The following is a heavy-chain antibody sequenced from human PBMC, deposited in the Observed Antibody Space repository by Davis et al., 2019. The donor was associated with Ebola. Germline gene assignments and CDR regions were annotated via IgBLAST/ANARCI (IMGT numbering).Heavy chain of an antibody. CDR3: AKPSSFSSGYFDAFDK. CDR2: LSGGSGTT. Sequence: PGGSLRLSCAASGFIFSNYAMTWVRQAPGKGLEWVSALSGGSGTTHYADSVKGRFTISRDNSKNMLYLQMNSLRPEDTAVYYCAKPSSFSSGYFDAFDKWGHGTLVTVSS. CDR1: GFIFSNYA. J-gene: IGHJ3*02. V-gene: IGHV3-23*01. D-gene: IGHD3-22*01.